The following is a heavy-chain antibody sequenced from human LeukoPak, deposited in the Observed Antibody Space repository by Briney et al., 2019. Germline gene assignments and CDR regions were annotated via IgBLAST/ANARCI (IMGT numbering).Heavy chain of an antibody. CDR3: GRWLSKALDY. CDR1: GFTFSSYG. D-gene: IGHD5-12*01. J-gene: IGHJ4*02. Sequence: GGSLRLSCAASGFTFSSYGMHWVRQAPGKGLEWMTVISYDGSRQYYADSVQGRFTISRDNSKNTLYLQMNSLRAEDTAVYYCGRWLSKALDYWGQGTLVTVSS. V-gene: IGHV3-30*03. CDR2: ISYDGSRQ.